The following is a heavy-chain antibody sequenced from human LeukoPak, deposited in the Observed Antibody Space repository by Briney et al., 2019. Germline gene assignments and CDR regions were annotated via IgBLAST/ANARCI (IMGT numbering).Heavy chain of an antibody. D-gene: IGHD3-10*01. J-gene: IGHJ4*02. Sequence: ASVKVSCKATGYTFTSYAMHWVRQAPGQRLEWMGWINAGNGNTKYSQKFQGRVTITRDTSASTPYMELSSLRSEDTAVYYCARVFTMVRGVITHFDYWGQGTLVTVSS. CDR2: INAGNGNT. V-gene: IGHV1-3*01. CDR3: ARVFTMVRGVITHFDY. CDR1: GYTFTSYA.